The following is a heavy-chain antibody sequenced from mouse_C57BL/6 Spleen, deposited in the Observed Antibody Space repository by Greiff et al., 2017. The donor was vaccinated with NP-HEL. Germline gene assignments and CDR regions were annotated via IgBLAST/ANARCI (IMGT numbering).Heavy chain of an antibody. V-gene: IGHV1-52*01. CDR3: ASAGGLDDGNSYDWSFDV. Sequence: QVQLQQPGAELVRPGSSVKLSCKASGYTFTSYWMHWVKQRPIQGLEWIGNIDPSDSETNYNQKFKDKATLTVDKSYSTAYMQLSSLTAEDSAVYYCASAGGLDDGNSYDWSFDVWGTGTTVTVSS. D-gene: IGHD1-1*01. CDR1: GYTFTSYW. J-gene: IGHJ1*03. CDR2: IDPSDSET.